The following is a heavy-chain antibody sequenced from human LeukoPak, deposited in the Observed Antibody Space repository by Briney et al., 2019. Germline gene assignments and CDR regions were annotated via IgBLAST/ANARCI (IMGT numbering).Heavy chain of an antibody. D-gene: IGHD5-18*01. CDR1: GFTVSSNY. CDR2: IYSGGST. CDR3: ARGSTALSLDY. V-gene: IGHV3-53*01. J-gene: IGHJ4*02. Sequence: GGSLRLSCAASGFTVSSNYMSWVRQAPGKGLEWVSAIYSGGSTYYADSVKGRFTISRDNSKNTLYLQMNSLRVEDTAVYYCARGSTALSLDYWGQGTLVTVSS.